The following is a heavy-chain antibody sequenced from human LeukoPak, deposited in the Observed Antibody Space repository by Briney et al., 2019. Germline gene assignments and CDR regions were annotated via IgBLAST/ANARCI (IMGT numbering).Heavy chain of an antibody. CDR2: IKSDGKT. CDR3: ARAPSEIGGDYQEYFRH. Sequence: GGSLRLSCAASGFSFSSYWMHWVRQAPGKGLVWVSRIKSDGKTNYADSVKDRFTISRDNAKNTVSLQRNGLRAEDTRVYYCARAPSEIGGDYQEYFRHWGQGSRLTVSS. CDR1: GFSFSSYW. J-gene: IGHJ1*01. D-gene: IGHD2-21*01. V-gene: IGHV3-74*01.